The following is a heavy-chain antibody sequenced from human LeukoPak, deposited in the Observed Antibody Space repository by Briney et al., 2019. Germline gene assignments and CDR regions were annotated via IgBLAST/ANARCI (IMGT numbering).Heavy chain of an antibody. D-gene: IGHD1-26*01. V-gene: IGHV4-59*01. J-gene: IGHJ5*02. Sequence: SETLSRTCTGSGGSIRSYYWSWIRQPPGKGLECFGYIYYIGSTNYNPSLKSRVTISLDTSKSQFSLKLTSVTPADTAVCYCARGGIVGSRTNWFDPWGQGILVTVSS. CDR3: ARGGIVGSRTNWFDP. CDR1: GGSIRSYY. CDR2: IYYIGST.